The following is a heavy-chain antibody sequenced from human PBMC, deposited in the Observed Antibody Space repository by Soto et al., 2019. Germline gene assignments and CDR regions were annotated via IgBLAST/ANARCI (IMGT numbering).Heavy chain of an antibody. CDR3: APGGRQWLVISDFNY. D-gene: IGHD6-19*01. J-gene: IGHJ4*02. CDR2: VSHDGRNT. CDR1: GFTFSDYA. Sequence: GVSLRLSCAPSGFTFSDYAMHLVRQAPGKGRECVAVVSHDGRNTHYADSGKGRFTISRGSSKNTVSLEMTSLRAEHPALYYCAPGGRQWLVISDFNYWGPGALVNVSS. V-gene: IGHV3-30*03.